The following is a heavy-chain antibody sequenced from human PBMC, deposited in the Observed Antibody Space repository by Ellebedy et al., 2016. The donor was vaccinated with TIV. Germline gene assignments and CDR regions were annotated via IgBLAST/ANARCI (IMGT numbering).Heavy chain of an antibody. D-gene: IGHD6-6*01. J-gene: IGHJ4*02. V-gene: IGHV3-30-3*01. Sequence: GESLKISCAASGFTFSSYAMHWVRQAPGKGLEWVAVISYDGSNKYYADSVKGRFTISRDNSKNTLYLQMNSLRAEDTAVYYCARDLSIAVELYYFDYWGQGTLVTVSS. CDR3: ARDLSIAVELYYFDY. CDR1: GFTFSSYA. CDR2: ISYDGSNK.